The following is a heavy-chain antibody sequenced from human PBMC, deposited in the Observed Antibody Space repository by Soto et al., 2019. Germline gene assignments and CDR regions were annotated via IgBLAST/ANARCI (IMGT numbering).Heavy chain of an antibody. D-gene: IGHD4-17*01. Sequence: PSETLSLTCTVSDGSISSGDYYWSWIRQPPGKGLEWIGYIYYSGSTYYNPSLKSRVTISVDTSKNQFSLKLSSVTAADTAVYYCARLYGDSTFNYWGQGTLVTVSS. CDR2: IYYSGST. J-gene: IGHJ4*02. CDR3: ARLYGDSTFNY. CDR1: DGSISSGDYY. V-gene: IGHV4-30-4*01.